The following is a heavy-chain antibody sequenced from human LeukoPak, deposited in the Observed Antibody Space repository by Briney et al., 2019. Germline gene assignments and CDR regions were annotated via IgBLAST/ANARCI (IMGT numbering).Heavy chain of an antibody. CDR3: ARGRPGLASAGIYDF. CDR2: MNPNTDKT. CDR1: GYTFTSSD. Sequence: EASVKVSCKASGYTFTSSDINWVRQATGQGLEWMGWMNPNTDKTGYARNFQGRVTMTKNISIGTAYMEVSSLTYEDTAIYYCARGRPGLASAGIYDFWGQGTLITVSS. V-gene: IGHV1-8*01. J-gene: IGHJ4*02. D-gene: IGHD6-13*01.